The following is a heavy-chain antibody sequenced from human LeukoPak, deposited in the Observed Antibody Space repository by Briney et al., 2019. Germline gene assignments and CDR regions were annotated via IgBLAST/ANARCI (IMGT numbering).Heavy chain of an antibody. D-gene: IGHD6-6*01. CDR2: ISSSSSTI. V-gene: IGHV3-48*01. Sequence: PGGSLRLSCAASGFTFSSYSMNWVRQAPGKGLEWVSYISSSSSTIYYADSVKGRFTISRDNAKNSLYLQMNSLRAEDTAVYYCAKYSSSSSGTGGLFDYWGQGTLVTVSS. CDR1: GFTFSSYS. J-gene: IGHJ4*02. CDR3: AKYSSSSSGTGGLFDY.